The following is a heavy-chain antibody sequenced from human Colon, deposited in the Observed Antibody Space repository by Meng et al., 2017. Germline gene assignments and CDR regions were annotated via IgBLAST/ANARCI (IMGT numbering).Heavy chain of an antibody. J-gene: IGHJ5*02. D-gene: IGHD2/OR15-2a*01. Sequence: QVHHHQWGAGLLEPSETLSLTCAVYGGSFSGYYWSWIRQPPGKGLEWIGEINHSGTTNFNPSLESRVTISIDTSKNQISLNVTSLTAADTAVYYCARGLFSRLRSLWFDPWGQGTLVTVSS. V-gene: IGHV4-34*01. CDR1: GGSFSGYY. CDR2: INHSGTT. CDR3: ARGLFSRLRSLWFDP.